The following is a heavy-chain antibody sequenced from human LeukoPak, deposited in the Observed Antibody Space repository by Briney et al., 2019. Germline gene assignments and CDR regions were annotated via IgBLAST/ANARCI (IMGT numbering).Heavy chain of an antibody. CDR3: ARGSINRYFKDWFDP. Sequence: SETLSLTCTVSGGSISSYYWSWIRQPPGKGLEWIGYIYYSGSTNYNPSLKSRVTISVDTSKNQFSLKLSSVTAADTAVYYCARGSINRYFKDWFDPWGQGTLVTVSS. CDR1: GGSISSYY. CDR2: IYYSGST. D-gene: IGHD3-9*01. J-gene: IGHJ5*02. V-gene: IGHV4-59*08.